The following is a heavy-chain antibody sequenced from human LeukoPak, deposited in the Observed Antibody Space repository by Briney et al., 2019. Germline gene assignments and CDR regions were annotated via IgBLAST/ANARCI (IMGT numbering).Heavy chain of an antibody. CDR3: ARVNLRGSNYNWFDP. D-gene: IGHD1-26*01. J-gene: IGHJ5*02. CDR1: GGTFLSHT. V-gene: IGHV1-69*08. Sequence: ASVKVSCETSGGTFLSHTFSWVRQAPGQGLEWMGKITPVINTANYAQTFQGRVSIYADKSTTTVYMDLSGLRPDDTAVYYCARVNLRGSNYNWFDPWGQGTLVTVAS. CDR2: ITPVINTA.